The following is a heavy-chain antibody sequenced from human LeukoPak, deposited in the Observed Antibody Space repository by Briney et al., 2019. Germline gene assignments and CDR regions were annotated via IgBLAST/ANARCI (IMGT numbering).Heavy chain of an antibody. CDR2: IYYSGST. J-gene: IGHJ4*02. Sequence: SETLSLTCTVSSDSISSSSYYWGWIRQPPGKGPEWIGSIYYSGSTFYNPSLKSRVTMFIDTSKHQFSLEMNSVTAADTAVYYCARQSGTGDFDYWGQGTLVTVSS. CDR3: ARQSGTGDFDY. D-gene: IGHD7-27*01. CDR1: SDSISSSSYY. V-gene: IGHV4-39*01.